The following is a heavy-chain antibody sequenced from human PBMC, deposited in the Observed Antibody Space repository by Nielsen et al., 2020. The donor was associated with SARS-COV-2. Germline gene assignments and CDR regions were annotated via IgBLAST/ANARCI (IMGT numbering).Heavy chain of an antibody. CDR1: GFTVNRNY. CDR3: ARGVELPHQPPAMDV. D-gene: IGHD2-15*01. Sequence: GESLKIPCAASGFTVNRNYMSWVRQAPGKGLEWVSLMYAGASTYYADSVKGRFTISRHNAENTVYLQMNSLRTDDTAVYYCARGVELPHQPPAMDVWGQGTTVTVSS. V-gene: IGHV3-53*04. J-gene: IGHJ6*02. CDR2: MYAGAST.